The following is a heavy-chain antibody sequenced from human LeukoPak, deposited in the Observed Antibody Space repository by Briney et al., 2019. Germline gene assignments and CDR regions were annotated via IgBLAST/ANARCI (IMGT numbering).Heavy chain of an antibody. V-gene: IGHV1-18*01. CDR1: GCTFTSYD. CDR3: ARVRDYYYDTTTYYYFDY. Sequence: GASVKVSCKASGCTFTSYDINWVRQAPGQGLEWMGWISGYNGNTNYAQKLQGRVTMTTDTSTSTAYMELRSLRSDDTAVFYCARVRDYYYDTTTYYYFDYWGQGTLVTVSS. J-gene: IGHJ4*02. D-gene: IGHD3-22*01. CDR2: ISGYNGNT.